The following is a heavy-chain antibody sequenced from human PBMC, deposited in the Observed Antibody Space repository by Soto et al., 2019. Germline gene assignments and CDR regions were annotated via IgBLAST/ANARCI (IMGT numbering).Heavy chain of an antibody. CDR3: ARDPIAVAGTRRVWFDT. CDR2: IYATGTT. Sequence: SETLSLTCTVSGASISGFYWSWFRKSAGKGLEWIGRIYATGTTDYNPSLKRRAMMSVDTSKKQSSLKLSSVTAADTAVYYCARDPIAVAGTRRVWFDTWGQGTLVTVSS. CDR1: GASISGFY. V-gene: IGHV4-4*07. J-gene: IGHJ5*02. D-gene: IGHD6-19*01.